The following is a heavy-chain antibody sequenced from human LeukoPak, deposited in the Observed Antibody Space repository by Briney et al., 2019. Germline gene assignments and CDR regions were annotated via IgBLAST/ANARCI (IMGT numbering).Heavy chain of an antibody. J-gene: IGHJ4*02. CDR2: IIPIFGTA. V-gene: IGHV1-69*05. CDR1: GGTFSSYA. CDR3: ARSYYYDSSGYAHFDY. Sequence: ASVKVSCKASGGTFSSYAISWVRQAPGQGLEWMGGIIPIFGTANYAQKFQGRVTITTDASMSTAYMELSSLRSEDTAVYYCARSYYYDSSGYAHFDYWGQGTLVTVSS. D-gene: IGHD3-22*01.